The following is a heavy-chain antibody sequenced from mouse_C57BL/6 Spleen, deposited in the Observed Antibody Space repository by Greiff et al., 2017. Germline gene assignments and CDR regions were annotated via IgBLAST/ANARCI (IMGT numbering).Heavy chain of an antibody. CDR3: TRSSFATVVATDAMDY. CDR1: GYTFTDYE. J-gene: IGHJ4*01. Sequence: QVQLQQSGAELVRPGASVTLSCKASGYTFTDYEMHWVKQTPVHGLEWIGAIDPETGGTAYNQKFKGKAILTADKSSSTAYMELRSLTSEDSAVYYCTRSSFATVVATDAMDYWGQRTSVTVSS. CDR2: IDPETGGT. V-gene: IGHV1-15*01. D-gene: IGHD1-1*01.